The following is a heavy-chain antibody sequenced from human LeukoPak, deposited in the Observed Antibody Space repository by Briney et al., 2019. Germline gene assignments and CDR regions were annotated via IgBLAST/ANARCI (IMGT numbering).Heavy chain of an antibody. CDR3: AKKRGSYNSPSPYYFDY. CDR1: RVTFSSYA. J-gene: IGHJ4*02. CDR2: ISGSGGST. D-gene: IGHD1-26*01. V-gene: IGHV3-23*01. Sequence: GGSLRLSSAPSRVTFSSYAMSWVRQAPGKGLEWVSAISGSGGSTYYADSVKGRFTISRDNSKNTLYLQMNSLRAEDTAVYYCAKKRGSYNSPSPYYFDYWGQGTLVTVSS.